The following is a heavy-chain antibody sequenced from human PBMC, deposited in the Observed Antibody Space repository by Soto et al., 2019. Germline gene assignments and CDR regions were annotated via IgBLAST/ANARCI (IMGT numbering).Heavy chain of an antibody. D-gene: IGHD2-15*01. Sequence: SETLSLTCAVSGDSIGSYYCMWIREPPGKGLESIGYLYYGRSANYNPSLKSRVTLSVDTSTNQCSLTLSSMTAADTAVYYCALCSGDLVEQHWGQATRATV. CDR1: GDSIGSYY. J-gene: IGHJ4*02. CDR2: LYYGRSA. CDR3: ALCSGDLVEQH. V-gene: IGHV4-59*01.